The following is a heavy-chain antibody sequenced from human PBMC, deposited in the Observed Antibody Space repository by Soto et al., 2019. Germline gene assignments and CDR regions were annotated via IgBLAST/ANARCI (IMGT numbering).Heavy chain of an antibody. CDR1: GFTFSSYG. D-gene: IGHD6-13*01. J-gene: IGHJ6*02. Sequence: QVQLVESGGGVVQPGRSLRLSCAASGFTFSSYGMHWVRQAPGKGLEWVAVISYDGSNKYYADSVKGRFTISRDNSKNTLYLQMNSLRAEDTAVYYCAKDGVAAAVAVYYYYGMDVWGQGTTVTVSS. CDR2: ISYDGSNK. V-gene: IGHV3-30*18. CDR3: AKDGVAAAVAVYYYYGMDV.